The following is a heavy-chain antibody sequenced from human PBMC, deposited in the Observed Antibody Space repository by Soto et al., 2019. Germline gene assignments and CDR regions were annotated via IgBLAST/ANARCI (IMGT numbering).Heavy chain of an antibody. Sequence: GESLKISCKGSGYSFTSYWIGWVRQMPGKGLEWMGIIYPGDSDTRYSPSFQGQVTISADKSISTAYLQWSSLKASDTAMYYCARQYCGGNCSSNYYFGMVVRGQGTTITVSS. V-gene: IGHV5-51*01. D-gene: IGHD2-21*02. CDR2: IYPGDSDT. J-gene: IGHJ6*02. CDR1: GYSFTSYW. CDR3: ARQYCGGNCSSNYYFGMVV.